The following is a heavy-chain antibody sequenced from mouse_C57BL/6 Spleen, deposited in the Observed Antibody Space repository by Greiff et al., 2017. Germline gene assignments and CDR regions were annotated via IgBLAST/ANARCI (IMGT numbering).Heavy chain of an antibody. J-gene: IGHJ3*01. D-gene: IGHD3-2*02. CDR1: GFNIKNTY. CDR3: ARDSSGGLTWFAY. Sequence: VQLQQSVAELVRPGASVKLSCTASGFNIKNTYMHWVKQRPEQGLEWIGRIDPANGNTKYAPKFPGKATITADTSSNTAYLQRSSLTSEDTAIYYGARDSSGGLTWFAYWGQGTLVTVSA. CDR2: IDPANGNT. V-gene: IGHV14-3*01.